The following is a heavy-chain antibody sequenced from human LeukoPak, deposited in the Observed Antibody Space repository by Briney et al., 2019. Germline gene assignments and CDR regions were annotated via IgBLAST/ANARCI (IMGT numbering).Heavy chain of an antibody. CDR2: ISGSGGTT. Sequence: GGSLRLSCAVSGITLSNYGMSWVRQPPGKGLEWVAGISGSGGTTNYADSVKGRFPISRDNPKNTLFLHMNSLRAEDTAVYFCAKRGVVIRVILVGFHKEAYYFDSWGQGALVTVSS. J-gene: IGHJ4*02. D-gene: IGHD3-22*01. V-gene: IGHV3-23*01. CDR1: GITLSNYG. CDR3: AKRGVVIRVILVGFHKEAYYFDS.